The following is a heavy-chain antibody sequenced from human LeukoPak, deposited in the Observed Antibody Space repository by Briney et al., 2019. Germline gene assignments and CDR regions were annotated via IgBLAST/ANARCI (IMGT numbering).Heavy chain of an antibody. CDR3: AKEGRERYFDWLSNS. CDR2: ISYTGTNK. V-gene: IGHV3-30*18. D-gene: IGHD3-9*01. Sequence: GRSLRLSCAASGFTFTDYSIHWVRQAPGKGLEWVAVISYTGTNKYYADSVQGRFTISRDTSKNTVYLQMNSLRAEDAAVYYCAKEGRERYFDWLSNSGGQETLVTVSS. CDR1: GFTFTDYS. J-gene: IGHJ4*02.